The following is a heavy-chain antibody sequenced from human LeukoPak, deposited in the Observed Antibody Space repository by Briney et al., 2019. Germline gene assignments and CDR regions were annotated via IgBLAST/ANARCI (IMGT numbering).Heavy chain of an antibody. CDR2: ISRSSSVI. CDR3: ARAGYYYDSSGYYPEFGSQQAFDI. J-gene: IGHJ3*02. V-gene: IGHV3-21*05. CDR1: GFSFSSYS. D-gene: IGHD3-22*01. Sequence: GGSLRLSCAASGFSFSSYSMNWVRQAPGKGLEWVSYISRSSSVIHYTDSVKGRVTIFRDNAKNSLYLQMNSLRAEDTAVYYCARAGYYYDSSGYYPEFGSQQAFDIWGQGTMVTVSS.